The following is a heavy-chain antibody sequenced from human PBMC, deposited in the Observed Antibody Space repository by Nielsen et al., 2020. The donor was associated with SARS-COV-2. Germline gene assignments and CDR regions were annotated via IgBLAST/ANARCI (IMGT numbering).Heavy chain of an antibody. CDR3: VRGDLVVVPSPILGLGPIFYYFYLDV. CDR2: IYYSGST. Sequence: SETLSLTCTVSGDSVGSGGYYWGWIRRPPGKGLEWIATIYYSGSTYYTPSLNGRVTISVDTSKNQFSLQLRSVTAADTAVYYCVRGDLVVVPSPILGLGPIFYYFYLDVWGKGTTVIVSS. V-gene: IGHV4-39*01. D-gene: IGHD2-2*02. J-gene: IGHJ6*03. CDR1: GDSVGSGGYY.